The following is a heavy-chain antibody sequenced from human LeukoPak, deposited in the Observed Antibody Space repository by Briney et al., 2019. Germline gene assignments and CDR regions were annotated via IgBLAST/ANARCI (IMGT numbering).Heavy chain of an antibody. D-gene: IGHD3-10*01. CDR2: ISAYNGNT. V-gene: IGHV1-18*01. CDR3: VRKPKYYYGSGSYLYDP. CDR1: GYTFTSYG. Sequence: ASVKVSCKASGYTFTSYGISWVRQAPGQGLEWMGWISAYNGNTNYAQKLQGRVTMTTDTSTSTAYMELRSLRSDDTAVYYCVRKPKYYYGSGSYLYDPWGQGTLVTVSS. J-gene: IGHJ5*02.